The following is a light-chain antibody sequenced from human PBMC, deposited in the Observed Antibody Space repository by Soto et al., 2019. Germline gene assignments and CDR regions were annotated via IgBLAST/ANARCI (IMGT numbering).Light chain of an antibody. Sequence: DIQMTQSPSTLSASVGDRVTITCRASQSISSWVAWYQQKPGKAPNLLIHKASHLESGVPSRFSGSGSGTEFTLTISSLQPDDFATYYCQHYNSYSEAFGQGTKVDIK. V-gene: IGKV1-5*03. CDR1: QSISSW. CDR3: QHYNSYSEA. CDR2: KAS. J-gene: IGKJ1*01.